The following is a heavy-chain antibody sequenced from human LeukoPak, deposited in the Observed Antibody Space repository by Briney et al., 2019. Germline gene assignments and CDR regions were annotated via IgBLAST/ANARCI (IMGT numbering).Heavy chain of an antibody. CDR3: ARGRFGEFSPFDY. Sequence: SETLSLTCTGSGGAISSYYWSWIRQPPGKGLEWIGYIYYSGSTKYNPSLNSRVTISVDTSKKHFSLRLSSVTAADTAVYYCARGRFGEFSPFDYWGQGALVTVSS. D-gene: IGHD3-16*02. V-gene: IGHV4-59*01. CDR2: IYYSGST. CDR1: GGAISSYY. J-gene: IGHJ4*02.